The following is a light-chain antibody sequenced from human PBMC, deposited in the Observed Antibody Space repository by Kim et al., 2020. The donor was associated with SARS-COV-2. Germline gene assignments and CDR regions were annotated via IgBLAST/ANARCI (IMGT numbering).Light chain of an antibody. J-gene: IGLJ2*01. CDR3: CSYAGNYVVL. Sequence: GQSVTISYTGTSSAVGGYNYVPWYQQHPGKAPKAMIYGVTKRPSGVPDRISGSKSGNTASLTISGLQADDEADYYCCSYAGNYVVLFGGGTQLTVL. CDR2: GVT. CDR1: SSAVGGYNY. V-gene: IGLV2-11*03.